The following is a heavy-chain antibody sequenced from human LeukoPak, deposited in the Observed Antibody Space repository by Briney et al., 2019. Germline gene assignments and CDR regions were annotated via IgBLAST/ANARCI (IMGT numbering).Heavy chain of an antibody. J-gene: IGHJ4*02. CDR1: GYSISTGYY. CDR2: FYHGGST. CDR3: ARHGPPGYFDY. Sequence: SETLSLTCTVSGYSISTGYYWDWIRQPPGKGLEWIGTFYHGGSTYYNPSLKSRVTISVDTSKNQFSLNLTSVTAADTAVYYCARHGPPGYFDYWGQGTLVTVSS. V-gene: IGHV4-38-2*02.